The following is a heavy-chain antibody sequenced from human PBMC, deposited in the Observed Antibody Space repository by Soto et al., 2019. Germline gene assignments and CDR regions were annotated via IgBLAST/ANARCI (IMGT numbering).Heavy chain of an antibody. Sequence: GGSLRLSCAASGFTFSSYSMNWVRQAPGKGLEWVSSISSSSSYIYYGDSGKGRFTISRDNAKNSLYLQMNSLRAEDTAVYYCARDPYSGYSSSLAPNFDYWGQGTLVTVSS. CDR1: GFTFSSYS. CDR2: ISSSSSYI. V-gene: IGHV3-21*01. CDR3: ARDPYSGYSSSLAPNFDY. D-gene: IGHD6-13*01. J-gene: IGHJ4*02.